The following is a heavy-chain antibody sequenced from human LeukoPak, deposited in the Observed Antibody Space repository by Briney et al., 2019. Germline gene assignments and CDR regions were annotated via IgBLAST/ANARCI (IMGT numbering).Heavy chain of an antibody. CDR1: GFTFSSYG. D-gene: IGHD5-18*01. J-gene: IGHJ4*02. CDR2: IWYDGSNK. V-gene: IGHV3-33*01. Sequence: GRSLRLSCAASGFTFSSYGMHWVRQAPGKGLEWLAVIWYDGSNKYYADSVKGRFTISRDNSKNTLYLQMNSLRAEDTAVYYCARDQGQLWLRDLSPLDYWGQGTLVTVSP. CDR3: ARDQGQLWLRDLSPLDY.